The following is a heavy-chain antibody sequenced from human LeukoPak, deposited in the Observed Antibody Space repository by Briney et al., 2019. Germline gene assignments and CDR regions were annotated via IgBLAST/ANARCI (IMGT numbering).Heavy chain of an antibody. CDR1: GFTFSRYW. Sequence: GGSLRLSCAASGFTFSRYWMTWVRQAPGKGLEWVANINEDGSEMYHVDSVKGRFTISRDNTKNSLFLQMNSLRAEDTAVYYCARGVCALDIWGQGTMVTVSS. V-gene: IGHV3-7*03. CDR2: INEDGSEM. CDR3: ARGVCALDI. J-gene: IGHJ3*02.